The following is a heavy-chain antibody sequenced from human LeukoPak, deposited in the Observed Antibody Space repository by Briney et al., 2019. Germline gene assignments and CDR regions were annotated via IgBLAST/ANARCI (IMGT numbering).Heavy chain of an antibody. V-gene: IGHV4-31*03. CDR1: GGSISSGGYY. D-gene: IGHD3-16*01. J-gene: IGHJ3*02. Sequence: SETLSLTCTVSGGSISSGGYYWSWIPQHPGKGLEWIGYIYYSGSTYYNPSLKSRVTISVDTSKNQFSLKLSSVTAADTAVYYCARDGDIEGGSDCAFDIWGQGTMVTVSS. CDR2: IYYSGST. CDR3: ARDGDIEGGSDCAFDI.